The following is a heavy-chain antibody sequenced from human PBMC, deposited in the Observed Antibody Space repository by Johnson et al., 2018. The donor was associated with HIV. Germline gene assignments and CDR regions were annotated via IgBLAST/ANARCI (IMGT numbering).Heavy chain of an antibody. CDR2: LHRDGTT. CDR1: GFTFDDYA. J-gene: IGHJ3*02. Sequence: VQLVESGGGLVQPGRSLRLSCAASGFTFDDYAMHWVRQAPGKGLEWVSILHRDGTTYYADSVKGRFTISRDNSKNTLYLQMKRLRVEDTAMYYCARGFHRGGAFDIWGQGTMVTVSS. V-gene: IGHV3-66*01. CDR3: ARGFHRGGAFDI. D-gene: IGHD1-14*01.